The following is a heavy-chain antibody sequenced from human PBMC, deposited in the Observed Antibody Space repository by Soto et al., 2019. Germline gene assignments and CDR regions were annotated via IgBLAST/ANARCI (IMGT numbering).Heavy chain of an antibody. J-gene: IGHJ4*02. Sequence: EVQVLESGGGLVQPGGSLRLSCAGSGFTFSNYVMSWVRQAPGKGLEWVSAISGSGGNTHYADSVKGRFTISRDNSRNTLYVQMNSLRADDTAVYYCAMWLGHDSSWYGPFDYWGQGTLVTVSS. V-gene: IGHV3-23*01. CDR2: ISGSGGNT. CDR1: GFTFSNYV. CDR3: AMWLGHDSSWYGPFDY. D-gene: IGHD6-13*01.